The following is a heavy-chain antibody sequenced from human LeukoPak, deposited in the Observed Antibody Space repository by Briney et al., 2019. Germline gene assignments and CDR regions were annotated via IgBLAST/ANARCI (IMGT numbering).Heavy chain of an antibody. CDR1: GFTFSSYS. V-gene: IGHV3-21*01. D-gene: IGHD2-2*02. Sequence: GGSLRLSCAASGFTFSSYSMNWVAQAPGKGLEWVSSISSSSSYIYYADSVKGRFTISRDNAKNSLYLQMNSLRAEDTAVYYCARDYCSSTSCYTGIAVAGTGIDYWGQGTLVTVSS. CDR3: ARDYCSSTSCYTGIAVAGTGIDY. CDR2: ISSSSSYI. J-gene: IGHJ4*02.